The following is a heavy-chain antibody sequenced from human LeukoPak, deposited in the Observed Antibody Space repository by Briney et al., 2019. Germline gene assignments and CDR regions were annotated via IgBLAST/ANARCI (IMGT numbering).Heavy chain of an antibody. CDR1: GYRFTRYW. CDR3: ASQGSYGDYNHYYYYYMDV. J-gene: IGHJ6*03. V-gene: IGHV5-51*01. Sequence: GESLKISCKGSGYRFTRYWIGWVRQMPGKCLEGMGIIYPGDSDTRSSLSFQGQVTISADKSISTAYLQWSSLKASDTAMYYCASQGSYGDYNHYYYYYMDVWGKGTTVTVSS. D-gene: IGHD4-17*01. CDR2: IYPGDSDT.